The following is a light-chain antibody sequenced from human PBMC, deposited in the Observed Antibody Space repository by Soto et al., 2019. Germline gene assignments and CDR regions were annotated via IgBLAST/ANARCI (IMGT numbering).Light chain of an antibody. J-gene: IGKJ1*01. CDR3: QEYMSSSWT. Sequence: DIQMTQSPSTLSASVGDRVSITCRASRSISSWLAWYQQKPGKAPKLLIYKASSLESGVPSRFSGSGSGTEFTLTISSLQPDDFAIYYCQEYMSSSWTFGQGTKVDIK. CDR2: KAS. V-gene: IGKV1-5*03. CDR1: RSISSW.